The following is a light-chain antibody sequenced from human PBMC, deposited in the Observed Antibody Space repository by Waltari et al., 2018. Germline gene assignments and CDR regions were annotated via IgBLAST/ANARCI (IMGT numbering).Light chain of an antibody. V-gene: IGLV2-14*03. CDR1: SSDVGTYTY. Sequence: QSALTQHASVSGPPGQSTTISCTVTSSDVGTYTYISWYQQHPGKAPKLLIYDVSYRPSGVSYRFSGSKSGNTASLTISGLQAEDEADYYCSSYITTNTLELFGGGTSLTVL. CDR3: SSYITTNTLEL. CDR2: DVS. J-gene: IGLJ3*02.